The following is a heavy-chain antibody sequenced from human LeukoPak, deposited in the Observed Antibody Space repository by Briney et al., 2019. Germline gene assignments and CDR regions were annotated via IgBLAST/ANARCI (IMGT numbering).Heavy chain of an antibody. CDR1: GFTFSSYG. CDR2: ISYDGSNK. CDR3: AKDLYGLYYYYMDV. V-gene: IGHV3-30*18. D-gene: IGHD4-17*01. J-gene: IGHJ6*03. Sequence: GGSLRLSCAASGFTFSSYGMHWVRQAPGKGLEWVAVISYDGSNKYYADSVKGRFTISRDNSKNTLYLQMNSLRAEDTAVYYCAKDLYGLYYYYMDVWGKGTTVTVSS.